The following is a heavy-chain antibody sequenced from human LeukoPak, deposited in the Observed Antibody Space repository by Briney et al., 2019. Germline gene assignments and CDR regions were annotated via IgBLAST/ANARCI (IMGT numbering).Heavy chain of an antibody. V-gene: IGHV3-7*04. J-gene: IGHJ5*02. CDR2: IKQDGSEK. CDR1: GFTFSSYW. Sequence: GGSLRLSCAASGFTFSSYWMSWVRQAPGKGLEWVANIKQDGSEKYYVDSVKGRFTISRDNAKNSLYLQMNSLRAEDTAVYYCARGSGPEQWLEYNWFDPRGQGTLVTVSS. CDR3: ARGSGPEQWLEYNWFDP. D-gene: IGHD6-19*01.